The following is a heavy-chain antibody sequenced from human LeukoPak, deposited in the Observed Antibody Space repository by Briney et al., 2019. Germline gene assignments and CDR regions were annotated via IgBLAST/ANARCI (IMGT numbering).Heavy chain of an antibody. CDR1: GGSISSYY. CDR3: ARDSGSYSFDC. CDR2: IYYSGGT. Sequence: SSETLSLTCTVSGGSISSYYWSWIRQPPGKGLEWIGYIYYSGGTNYNPSLKSRVTISVDTSKNQFSLKLSSVAAADTAVYYCARDSGSYSFDCWGQGTLVTVSS. D-gene: IGHD1-26*01. V-gene: IGHV4-59*12. J-gene: IGHJ4*02.